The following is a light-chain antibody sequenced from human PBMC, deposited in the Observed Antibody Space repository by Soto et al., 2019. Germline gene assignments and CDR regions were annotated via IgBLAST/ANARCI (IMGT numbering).Light chain of an antibody. J-gene: IGLJ1*01. V-gene: IGLV1-40*01. CDR1: SSNIGAGYV. CDR2: ANN. CDR3: QSYDRGLSGYV. Sequence: QSVLTQPPSVSGAPGQRVTLSCTGSSSNIGAGYVVHWYQHLPGTAPKIVIHANNKRPSGVPDRFSGSKSGTSASLVITGLQAEDEADYDCQSYDRGLSGYVFGTGTKVTVL.